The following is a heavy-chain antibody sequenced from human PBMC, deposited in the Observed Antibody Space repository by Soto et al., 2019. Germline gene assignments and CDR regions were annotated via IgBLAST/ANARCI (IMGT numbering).Heavy chain of an antibody. V-gene: IGHV3-9*01. CDR2: INWNSDKV. D-gene: IGHD4-4*01. Sequence: VLLVESGGGLVQPGRSLRLSCAVSGFNFGNYAMHWVRQAPGKGLEWVAAINWNSDKVAYAGSVLGRFTIFRDSAKNPLHAQMNDLPTEGTALYYWAKNKGGTPYYSGIGGQGILVTLSS. CDR3: AKNKGGTPYYSGI. CDR1: GFNFGNYA. J-gene: IGHJ4*02.